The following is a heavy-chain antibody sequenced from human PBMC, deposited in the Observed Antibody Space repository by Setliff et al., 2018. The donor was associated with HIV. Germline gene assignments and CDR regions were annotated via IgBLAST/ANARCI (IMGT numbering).Heavy chain of an antibody. CDR3: ARDDPRCDDSSGYYYVVACDS. Sequence: ASVKVSCKASGYTFTSYGISWVRQAPGQGLEWMGWISAYNGNTNYAQKLQGRVAMTTDTSTSTAYMERRSLRSDDTDVYYCARDDPRCDDSSGYYYVVACDSWGQGTMVTVSS. D-gene: IGHD3-22*01. CDR2: ISAYNGNT. J-gene: IGHJ3*02. CDR1: GYTFTSYG. V-gene: IGHV1-18*01.